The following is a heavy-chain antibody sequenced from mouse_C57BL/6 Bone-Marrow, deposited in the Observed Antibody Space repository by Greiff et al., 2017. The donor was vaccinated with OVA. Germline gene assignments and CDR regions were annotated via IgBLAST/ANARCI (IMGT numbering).Heavy chain of an antibody. V-gene: IGHV1-64*01. CDR1: GYTFTSYW. Sequence: QVQLQQPRAELVKPGASVKLSCKASGYTFTSYWMHWVKQRPGQGLEWIGMIHPNSGSTNYNEKFKSKATLTVDKSSSTAYMQLSSLTSEDSAVYYCARGEGVYYYGSSYGWFAYWGQGTLVTVSA. D-gene: IGHD1-1*01. CDR3: ARGEGVYYYGSSYGWFAY. CDR2: IHPNSGST. J-gene: IGHJ3*01.